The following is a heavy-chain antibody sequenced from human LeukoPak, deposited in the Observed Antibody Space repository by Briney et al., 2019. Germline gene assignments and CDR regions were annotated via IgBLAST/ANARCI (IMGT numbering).Heavy chain of an antibody. Sequence: SVKVSCKASGGTFSSYAISWVRQAPGQGLEWMGGIIPIFGTANYAQKFQGRVTITADESTSTAYMELSSLRSEDTAEYYCASVDCSGGSCYSFIPFDYWGQGTLVTVSS. D-gene: IGHD2-15*01. J-gene: IGHJ4*02. V-gene: IGHV1-69*01. CDR3: ASVDCSGGSCYSFIPFDY. CDR2: IIPIFGTA. CDR1: GGTFSSYA.